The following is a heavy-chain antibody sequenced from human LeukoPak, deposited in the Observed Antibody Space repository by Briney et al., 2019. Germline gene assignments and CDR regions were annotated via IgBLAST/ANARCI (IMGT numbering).Heavy chain of an antibody. J-gene: IGHJ4*02. V-gene: IGHV3-23*01. CDR1: GLAFSSYA. CDR3: ADYGVSGVRNNFY. D-gene: IGHD3-3*01. CDR2: ISVASNT. Sequence: GGSLRLSCAASGLAFSSYAMSWVRQAPGEGMEWVSTISVASNTFYADSVKGRFTISRDNSRNTVYLQMTSLRADDTAVYYCADYGVSGVRNNFYWGQGTLVTVSS.